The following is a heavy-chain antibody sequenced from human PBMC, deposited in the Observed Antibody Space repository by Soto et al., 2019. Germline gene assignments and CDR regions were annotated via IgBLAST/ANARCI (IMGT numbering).Heavy chain of an antibody. Sequence: AASVKVSCKASGGTFSSYTISWVRQAPGQGLEWMGRIIPILGIANYAQKFQGRVTITADKSTSTAYMELSSLRSEDTAVYYCARVIGPDIVVVVAGGGAFDIWGQGTMVTVSS. V-gene: IGHV1-69*02. D-gene: IGHD2-15*01. CDR1: GGTFSSYT. CDR3: ARVIGPDIVVVVAGGGAFDI. J-gene: IGHJ3*02. CDR2: IIPILGIA.